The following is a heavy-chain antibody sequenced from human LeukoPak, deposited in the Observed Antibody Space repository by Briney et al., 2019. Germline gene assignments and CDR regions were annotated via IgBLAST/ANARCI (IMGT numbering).Heavy chain of an antibody. CDR2: MYYSGNT. CDR1: GGSISSSGSY. J-gene: IGHJ5*02. D-gene: IGHD6-6*01. CDR3: ARVMAARREDLNWFDP. Sequence: KPSETLSLTCTVSGGSISSSGSYWGWIRQPPGKGLEWIGSMYYSGNTYNPSLKSRVTISVDTSKNQFSLNLTSVNAADTAVYYCARVMAARREDLNWFDPWGQGTLVTVSS. V-gene: IGHV4-39*07.